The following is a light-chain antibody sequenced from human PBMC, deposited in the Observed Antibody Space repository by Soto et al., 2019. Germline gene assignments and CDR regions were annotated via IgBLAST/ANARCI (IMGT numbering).Light chain of an antibody. J-gene: IGKJ1*01. CDR3: HTYIHTPRT. CDR2: WAS. CDR1: RSVLSSSNNKNY. Sequence: DIVMTQSPDSLAVCLGERATINCKSSRSVLSSSNNKNYLAWYQQKPGQPPMLLIYWASTRESVVPDRLSDSGSGTDFTLTIRSLHDEDVAVYSCHTYIHTPRTFGQGPKVEIK. V-gene: IGKV4-1*01.